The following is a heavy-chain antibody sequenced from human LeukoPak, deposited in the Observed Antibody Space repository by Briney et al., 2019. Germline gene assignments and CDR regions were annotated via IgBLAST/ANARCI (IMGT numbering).Heavy chain of an antibody. CDR3: ARPQGSNHRRIAVAGRAAFDY. J-gene: IGHJ4*02. Sequence: KSSETLSLTCAVYGGSFSGYYWSWIRQPPGKGLEWIGEINHGGSTNYNPSLKSRVTISVDTSKNQFSLKLSSVTAADTAVYYCARPQGSNHRRIAVAGRAAFDYWGQGTLVTVSS. CDR1: GGSFSGYY. V-gene: IGHV4-34*01. D-gene: IGHD6-19*01. CDR2: INHGGST.